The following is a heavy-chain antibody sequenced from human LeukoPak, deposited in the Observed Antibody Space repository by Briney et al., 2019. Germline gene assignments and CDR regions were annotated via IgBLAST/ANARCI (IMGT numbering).Heavy chain of an antibody. D-gene: IGHD3-3*01. CDR1: GASIRNKF. V-gene: IGHV4-59*01. J-gene: IGHJ4*02. CDR3: ARDTSGYYGRYEH. CDR2: ISYTGTT. Sequence: SETLSLTCDVSGASIRNKFWSWLRHPPGKALEWVGYISYTGTTNYNPSLQSRVTISVDTSKNQLSLKLTSMTAADTAVYYCARDTSGYYGRYEHWGQGTLVTVSS.